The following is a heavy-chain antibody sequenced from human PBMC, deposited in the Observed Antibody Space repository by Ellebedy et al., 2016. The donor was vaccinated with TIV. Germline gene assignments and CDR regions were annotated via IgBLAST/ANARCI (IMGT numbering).Heavy chain of an antibody. Sequence: GSLRLSCAVPGYSISSGSYWGWIRQPPGKGLEWIGSIYHSGSTYYNPSLMRRLTISMDTSRNQFSLKLSSVTAADTAVYYCATFRNLDGFDIWGQGTMVTVSS. CDR1: GYSISSGSY. J-gene: IGHJ3*02. V-gene: IGHV4-38-2*01. CDR2: IYHSGST. CDR3: ATFRNLDGFDI.